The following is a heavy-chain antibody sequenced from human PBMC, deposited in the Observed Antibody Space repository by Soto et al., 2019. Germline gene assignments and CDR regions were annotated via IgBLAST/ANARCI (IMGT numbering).Heavy chain of an antibody. CDR1: GYSFTSYW. CDR2: IDPSDSYT. V-gene: IGHV5-10-1*01. Sequence: PGESLKISCKGSGYSFTSYWISWVRQMPGKGLEWMGRIDPSDSYTNYSPSFQGHVTISADKSISTAYLQWSSLKASDTAMYYCATSTKRTHHEMYSSPSVYYYYGMDVWGQGTTVTVSS. J-gene: IGHJ6*02. CDR3: ATSTKRTHHEMYSSPSVYYYYGMDV. D-gene: IGHD6-6*01.